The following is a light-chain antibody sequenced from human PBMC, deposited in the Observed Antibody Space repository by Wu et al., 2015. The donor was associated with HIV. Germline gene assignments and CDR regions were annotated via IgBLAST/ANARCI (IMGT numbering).Light chain of an antibody. V-gene: IGKV1-5*03. Sequence: DIQMTQSPSSLSASVGDRVTITCRASQGISNFLAWYQQKPGKPPKVLIYKASSLESGVPSRFSGSGSGTEFTLTICSLQPDDFATYYCQQYNSYWTFGQGTKVEIK. J-gene: IGKJ1*01. CDR3: QQYNSYWT. CDR1: QGISNF. CDR2: KAS.